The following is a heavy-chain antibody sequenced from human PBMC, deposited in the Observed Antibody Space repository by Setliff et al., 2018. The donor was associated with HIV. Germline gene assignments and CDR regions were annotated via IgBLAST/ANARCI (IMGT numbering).Heavy chain of an antibody. D-gene: IGHD3-3*01. CDR3: ARLGLWTGYRTNWFDP. CDR2: VYYSGTA. Sequence: SETLSLTCTVSGGSINSGSYYWGWVRQPPGKGLEWLGSVYYSGTAYYNPSLKSRLTMSVDTSKDQFYLKLTSVTAADTAAYYCARLGLWTGYRTNWFDPWGQGTLVTVSS. V-gene: IGHV4-39*01. J-gene: IGHJ5*02. CDR1: GGSINSGSYY.